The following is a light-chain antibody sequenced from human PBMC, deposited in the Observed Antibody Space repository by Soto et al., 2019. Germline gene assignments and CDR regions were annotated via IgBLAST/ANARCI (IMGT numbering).Light chain of an antibody. J-gene: IGLJ1*01. CDR1: SSNVGAYYS. CDR3: SSYTSGSSHYV. V-gene: IGLV2-14*01. Sequence: QSVLAQPASVSGSPGQSITISCTGTSSNVGAYYSVSWYQHHPGKAPKLIIYGVTNRPSGVSNRFSGSKSGNTASLTISGLQAGDEADYHCSSYTSGSSHYVFGTGTKVTVL. CDR2: GVT.